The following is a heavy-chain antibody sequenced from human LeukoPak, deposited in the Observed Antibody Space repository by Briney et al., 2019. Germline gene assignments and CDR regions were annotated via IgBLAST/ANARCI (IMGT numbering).Heavy chain of an antibody. J-gene: IGHJ5*02. Sequence: PGASVKVSCKASGYTFTSYGISWVRQAPGQGLEWMGWISAYNGNTNYAQKLQGRVTMTTDTSTSTAYMELRSLRSDDTAVYYCARAYCSSTSCYVHTNWFDPWGQGTLVTVSS. CDR1: GYTFTSYG. CDR3: ARAYCSSTSCYVHTNWFDP. CDR2: ISAYNGNT. D-gene: IGHD2-2*01. V-gene: IGHV1-18*01.